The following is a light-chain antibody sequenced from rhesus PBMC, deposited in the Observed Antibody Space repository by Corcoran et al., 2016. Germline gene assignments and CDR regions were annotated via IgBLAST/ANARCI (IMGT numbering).Light chain of an antibody. CDR2: KAS. Sequence: DIQMTQSPSSLSASVGDRVTITCRASENVNNYLNWYQQKPGKATKVLIYKASTLQSGVPSRFSGSGSGTDHTFSISSQQPEDVATYYCQHGYGTPCSFGQGTKVEIK. V-gene: IGKV1-74*01. CDR1: ENVNNY. J-gene: IGKJ2*01. CDR3: QHGYGTPCS.